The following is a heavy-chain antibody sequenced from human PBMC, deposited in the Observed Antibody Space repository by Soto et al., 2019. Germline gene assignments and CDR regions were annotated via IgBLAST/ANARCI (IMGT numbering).Heavy chain of an antibody. D-gene: IGHD1-26*01. CDR3: ARDPLRWELDY. CDR2: ISAYNGNT. J-gene: IGHJ4*02. CDR1: GYTFTNYG. Sequence: QVQLVQSGTEVKKPGASVKVSCKASGYTFTNYGISWVRQAPGQGLEWMGWISAYNGNTDYSQKLQGRVTLTTDTATSTAYLELKSLRSDDTAVYYCARDPLRWELDYWGQGTLVTVSS. V-gene: IGHV1-18*01.